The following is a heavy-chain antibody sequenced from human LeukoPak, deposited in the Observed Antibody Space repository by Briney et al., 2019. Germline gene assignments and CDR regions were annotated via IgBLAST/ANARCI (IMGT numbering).Heavy chain of an antibody. D-gene: IGHD3-3*01. CDR2: ISGSGGST. CDR3: AKEVATYDFWSGPNAFDI. V-gene: IGHV3-23*01. J-gene: IGHJ3*02. CDR1: GFTFSSYA. Sequence: GGSLRLSCAASGFTFSSYAMSWVRQAPGKGLEWVSAISGSGGSTYYADSVKGRFTISRDNSKNTLYLQMNSLRAEDTAVYYCAKEVATYDFWSGPNAFDIWGQGTMVTVSS.